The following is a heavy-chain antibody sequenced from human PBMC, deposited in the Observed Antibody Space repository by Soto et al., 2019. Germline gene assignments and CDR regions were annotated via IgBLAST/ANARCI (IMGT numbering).Heavy chain of an antibody. Sequence: ASVKVSCKASGYTFTSYGISWVRQAPGQGLEWMGWISAYNGNTNYAQKLQGRVTMTTDTSTSTAYMELRGLRSDDTAVYYCARTDTAMDRYYYGMDGWGQGTTVTVAS. CDR3: ARTDTAMDRYYYGMDG. CDR1: GYTFTSYG. V-gene: IGHV1-18*01. J-gene: IGHJ6*02. CDR2: ISAYNGNT. D-gene: IGHD5-18*01.